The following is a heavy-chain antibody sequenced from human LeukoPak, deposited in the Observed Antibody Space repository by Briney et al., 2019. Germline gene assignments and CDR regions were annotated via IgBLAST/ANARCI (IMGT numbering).Heavy chain of an antibody. J-gene: IGHJ4*02. Sequence: PGGSLRLSCAVSGITLSNYGMSWVRQAPGKGLEWVAGLSGSGGGTNYADSVQGRFTISRDNPKNTLYLQMNSLRAEDTAVYYCVRGGGSFDSWGQGTLVTVSS. V-gene: IGHV3-23*01. CDR2: LSGSGGGT. D-gene: IGHD3-10*01. CDR1: GITLSNYG. CDR3: VRGGGSFDS.